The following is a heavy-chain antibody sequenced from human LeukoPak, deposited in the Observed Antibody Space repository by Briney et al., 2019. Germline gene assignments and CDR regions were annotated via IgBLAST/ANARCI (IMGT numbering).Heavy chain of an antibody. CDR1: GGSISSGGCY. D-gene: IGHD3-22*01. J-gene: IGHJ4*02. V-gene: IGHV4-31*03. Sequence: PSQTLSLTCTVSGGSISSGGCYWSWIRQHPGKGLEWIGYIYYSGSTYYNPSLKSRVTISVDTSKNQFSLRLSSVTAADTAVYYCVREYSSGYILDYWGQGTLVTVSS. CDR3: VREYSSGYILDY. CDR2: IYYSGST.